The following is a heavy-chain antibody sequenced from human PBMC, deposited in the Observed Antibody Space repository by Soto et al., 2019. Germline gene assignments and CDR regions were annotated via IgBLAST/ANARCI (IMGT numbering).Heavy chain of an antibody. CDR3: AKDPRRFDLGSGDGPYFFDY. Sequence: DVQMLESGGGLVRPGGSLRLSCVASGFTFSNYAMSWVRQTPGKGLEWVATISGNGGATNYADSLKGRFTISRDNSKDALFLDINTMRGDDTAIYFFAKDPRRFDLGSGDGPYFFDYWGQGTLVTVSS. CDR2: ISGNGGAT. V-gene: IGHV3-23*01. J-gene: IGHJ4*02. D-gene: IGHD3-10*01. CDR1: GFTFSNYA.